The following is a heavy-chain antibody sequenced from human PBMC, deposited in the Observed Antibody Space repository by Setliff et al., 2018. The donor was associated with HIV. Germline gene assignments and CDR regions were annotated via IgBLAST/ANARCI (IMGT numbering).Heavy chain of an antibody. Sequence: GGSLRLSCAASEFTFSNAWMTWVRQGPGKGLEWVGRIKRKSDGDTTDYAAPVKGRSTISRDDSKNTLFLQMDSLQTEDTGVYYCSTEYCSGAICSESWGQGTLVTVS. CDR1: EFTFSNAW. CDR3: STEYCSGAICSES. D-gene: IGHD2-15*01. J-gene: IGHJ5*02. CDR2: IKRKSDGDTT. V-gene: IGHV3-15*01.